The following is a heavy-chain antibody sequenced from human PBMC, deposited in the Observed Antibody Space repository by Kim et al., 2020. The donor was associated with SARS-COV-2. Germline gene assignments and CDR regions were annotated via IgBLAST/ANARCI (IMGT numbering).Heavy chain of an antibody. J-gene: IGHJ4*02. D-gene: IGHD3-10*01. CDR3: VRDGLRGWAMIH. CDR2: ITYKGDSGST. CDR1: GFTFSNAC. Sequence: GGSLRLSCAASGFTFSNACMGWVRQAPWQGLEWVGGITYKGDSGSTDDAATVKVRFIIARDDTGNSLYVQMKRLKTADTAVCYCVRDGLRGWAMIHWGQGTLVTVSS. V-gene: IGHV3-15*01.